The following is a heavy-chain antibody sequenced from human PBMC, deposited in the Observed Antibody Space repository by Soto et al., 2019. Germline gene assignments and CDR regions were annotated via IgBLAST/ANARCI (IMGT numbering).Heavy chain of an antibody. CDR1: GFTFTSSA. D-gene: IGHD6-19*01. Sequence: ASVKVSCKASGFTFTSSAMQWVRQARGQRLEWIGWIVVGSGNTNYAQKFQERVTITRDMSTSTAYMELSSLRSEDTAVYYCAAVAGKFGAFDIWGQGTMVTVSS. CDR3: AAVAGKFGAFDI. J-gene: IGHJ3*02. CDR2: IVVGSGNT. V-gene: IGHV1-58*02.